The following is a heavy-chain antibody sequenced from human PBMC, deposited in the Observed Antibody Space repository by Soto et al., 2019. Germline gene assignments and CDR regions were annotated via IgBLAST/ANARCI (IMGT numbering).Heavy chain of an antibody. CDR1: DFSVTNAW. J-gene: IGHJ5*02. CDR3: TTYLYCGSTSCYPENWFDP. Sequence: EVQLVESGGGLVKPGGSLRLSCAASDFSVTNAWMSWVRQAPGKGLEWVGRIKSKSDGGTTDYAAPVKGRFTISRDDSKNTLYLQMNSLKTEDTAVYYCTTYLYCGSTSCYPENWFDPWGQGTLVTVSS. D-gene: IGHD2-2*01. V-gene: IGHV3-15*01. CDR2: IKSKSDGGTT.